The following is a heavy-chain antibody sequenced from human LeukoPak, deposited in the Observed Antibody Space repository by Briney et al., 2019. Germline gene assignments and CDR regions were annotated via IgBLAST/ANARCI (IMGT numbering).Heavy chain of an antibody. CDR1: GFTFGDYT. CDR3: TRDRPSYSNYVGDYGMDV. Sequence: GRSLRLSCSGSGFTFGDYTLTWVRQAPGKGLEWVAFIIGKAYGGTTEYAASVKGRFTISRDDSKRVAYLQMNSLETEDTGVYFCTRDRPSYSNYVGDYGMDVWGQGTAVTVSS. CDR2: IIGKAYGGTT. V-gene: IGHV3-49*04. J-gene: IGHJ6*02. D-gene: IGHD4-11*01.